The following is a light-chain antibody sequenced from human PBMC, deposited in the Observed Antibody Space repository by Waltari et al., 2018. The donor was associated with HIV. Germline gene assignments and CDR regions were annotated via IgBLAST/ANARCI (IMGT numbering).Light chain of an antibody. CDR3: SSYVGRTFYV. V-gene: IGLV2-23*02. CDR1: SSDVGSYSF. J-gene: IGLJ1*01. CDR2: EVS. Sequence: QSALTQPASVSGSPGQSITISCTGTSSDVGSYSFVSWYQQHPSKAPKVMIYEVSKRPSGVSNRFSGSRSGNTASLTISGLQAEDEADYYCSSYVGRTFYVFGTGTKVTVL.